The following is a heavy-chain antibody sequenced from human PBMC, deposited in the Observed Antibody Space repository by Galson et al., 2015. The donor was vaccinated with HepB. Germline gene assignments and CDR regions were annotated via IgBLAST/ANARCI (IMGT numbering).Heavy chain of an antibody. D-gene: IGHD3-10*01. CDR2: IKPDGSVK. CDR3: ARIFTMVRGISLHFDH. J-gene: IGHJ4*02. CDR1: GFSFSAFW. V-gene: IGHV3-7*03. Sequence: SLRLSCAASGFSFSAFWMTWVRQAPGKGLEWVANIKPDGSVKYYVDSVKGRFTISRDNAKNSLFVQMNSLRLEDTAIYYCARIFTMVRGISLHFDHWGQGALVTVSS.